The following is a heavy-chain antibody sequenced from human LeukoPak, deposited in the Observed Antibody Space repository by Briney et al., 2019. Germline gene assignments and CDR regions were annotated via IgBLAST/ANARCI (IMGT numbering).Heavy chain of an antibody. V-gene: IGHV3-23*01. CDR3: AKEQGYCSTTRCYNGLDY. J-gene: IGHJ4*02. D-gene: IGHD2-2*02. CDR2: ITGGGGST. CDR1: GFTFSNYA. Sequence: GGSLRLSCAASGFTFSNYAASWVRQAPGKGLEWVSVITGGGGSTYYADSVKGRFTISRDDSKNTLYLQMNSLRAEDTAVYYSAKEQGYCSTTRCYNGLDYWGQGTLVTVSS.